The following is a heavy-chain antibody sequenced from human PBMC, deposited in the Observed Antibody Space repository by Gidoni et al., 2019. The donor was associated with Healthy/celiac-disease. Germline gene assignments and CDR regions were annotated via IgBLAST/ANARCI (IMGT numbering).Heavy chain of an antibody. CDR1: GGSLRGYY. Sequence: QVQLQQWCAGLLKPSETLSLTCAVTGGSLRGYYWTWIRQPPGKGREWLGEIDHTGSTTSNPSLKSRVTISVATSENQFSLRLNSVTAADTAMYYCARGRDFVWGSYRYSPLDAFDIWGQGTMVTVSS. V-gene: IGHV4-34*01. CDR2: IDHTGST. J-gene: IGHJ3*02. D-gene: IGHD3-16*02. CDR3: ARGRDFVWGSYRYSPLDAFDI.